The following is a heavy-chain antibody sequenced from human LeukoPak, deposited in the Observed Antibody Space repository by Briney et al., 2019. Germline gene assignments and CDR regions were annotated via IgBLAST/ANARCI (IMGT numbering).Heavy chain of an antibody. CDR2: ISSSSSYI. J-gene: IGHJ4*02. CDR1: GFTFSSYS. Sequence: PGGSLRLSCAASGFTFSSYSMNWVRQAPGKGLEWVSSISSSSSYIYYADSVKGRFTISRDNAKNSLYLQMNSLRAEDTAVYYCARQPLPRRAGDYWGQGTLVTVSS. V-gene: IGHV3-21*01. CDR3: ARQPLPRRAGDY. D-gene: IGHD6-13*01.